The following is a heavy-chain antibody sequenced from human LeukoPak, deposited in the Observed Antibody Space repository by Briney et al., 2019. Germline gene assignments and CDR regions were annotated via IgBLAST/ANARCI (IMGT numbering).Heavy chain of an antibody. D-gene: IGHD3-22*01. CDR2: IYYSGST. Sequence: PSETLSLTCAVYGGSFSGYYWSWIRQPPGKGLEWIGSIYYSGSTYYNPSLKSRVTISVDTSKNQFSLKLSSVTAADTAVYYCARDHRSSGSNDYWGQGTLVTVSS. CDR3: ARDHRSSGSNDY. V-gene: IGHV4-34*01. CDR1: GGSFSGYY. J-gene: IGHJ4*02.